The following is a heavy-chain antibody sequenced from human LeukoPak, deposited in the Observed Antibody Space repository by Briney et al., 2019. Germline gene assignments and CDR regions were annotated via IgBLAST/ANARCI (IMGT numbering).Heavy chain of an antibody. Sequence: PGGSLRLSCAASGFTFSSYWMSWVRQAPGKGLEWVSGISGSGDNTYYADSVKGRFTISRDDSKNTLYVQVNSLGTEDTAAYYCAKGSYYDSSGSFHFGYWGQGTLVTVSS. V-gene: IGHV3-23*01. CDR2: ISGSGDNT. CDR1: GFTFSSYW. D-gene: IGHD3-22*01. J-gene: IGHJ4*02. CDR3: AKGSYYDSSGSFHFGY.